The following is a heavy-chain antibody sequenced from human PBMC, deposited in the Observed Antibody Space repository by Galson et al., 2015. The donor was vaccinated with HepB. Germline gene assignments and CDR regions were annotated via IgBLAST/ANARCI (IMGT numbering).Heavy chain of an antibody. CDR2: IGTAGDT. D-gene: IGHD4-11*01. V-gene: IGHV3-13*01. CDR3: ARGDDYSNYGVALDY. Sequence: SLRLSCAASGFTFSSYDMHWVRQATGKGLEWVSAIGTAGDTYYPGSVKGRFTISRENAKNSLYLQMNSLRAGDTAVYYCARGDDYSNYGVALDYWGQGTLVTVSS. J-gene: IGHJ4*02. CDR1: GFTFSSYD.